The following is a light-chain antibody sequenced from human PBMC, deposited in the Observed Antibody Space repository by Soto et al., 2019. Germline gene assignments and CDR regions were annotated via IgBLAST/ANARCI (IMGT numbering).Light chain of an antibody. Sequence: QSVLTQPPSASGTPGQRVTISCSGGSSNIGRNPVNWYLQLPGTAPTLLIYTNNQQPPGVPARLSAATSCTSAALPISGLLSAEEADYYCATWDDSLYGMVFGGGTKVTVL. CDR1: SSNIGRNP. J-gene: IGLJ2*01. CDR3: ATWDDSLYGMV. CDR2: TNN. V-gene: IGLV1-44*01.